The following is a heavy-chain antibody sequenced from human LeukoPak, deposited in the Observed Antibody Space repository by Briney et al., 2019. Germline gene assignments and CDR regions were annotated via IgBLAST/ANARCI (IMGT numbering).Heavy chain of an antibody. CDR1: GGSISSYY. Sequence: SETLSLTCTVSGGSISSYYWSWIRQPPGKGLEWIAYISDIGSINYNPSLKSRVTISVDTSKNQFSLKLSAVTAADMAVYYCASGPRRTYYYGMDVWGRGTTVTVSS. J-gene: IGHJ6*02. CDR3: ASGPRRTYYYGMDV. V-gene: IGHV4-59*12. CDR2: ISDIGSI.